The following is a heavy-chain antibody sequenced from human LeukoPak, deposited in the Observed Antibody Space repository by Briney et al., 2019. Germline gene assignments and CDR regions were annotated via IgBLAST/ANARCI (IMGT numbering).Heavy chain of an antibody. CDR3: AREIPREPLTDDSSGLGY. D-gene: IGHD3-22*01. Sequence: GASVKVSCKASGGTFSSYAISWVRQAPGQGLEWMGGIIPIFGTANYAQKFQGRVTMTRDTSTSTVYMELSSLRSEDTAVYYCAREIPREPLTDDSSGLGYWGQGTLVTVSS. CDR2: IIPIFGTA. CDR1: GGTFSSYA. J-gene: IGHJ4*02. V-gene: IGHV1-69*05.